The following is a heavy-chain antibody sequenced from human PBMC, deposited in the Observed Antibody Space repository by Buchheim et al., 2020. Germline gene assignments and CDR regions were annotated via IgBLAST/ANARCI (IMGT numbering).Heavy chain of an antibody. D-gene: IGHD6-6*01. CDR1: GFTFSSYA. CDR2: ISYDGSNK. V-gene: IGHV3-30*04. CDR3: ARGHSSCPNTYFDY. J-gene: IGHJ4*02. Sequence: QVQLVESGGGVVQPGRSLRLSRAASGFTFSSYAMHWVRQAPGKGLEWVAVISYDGSNKYYADSVKGRFTISRDNSKNTLYLQIHSLRAEDTAVYYCARGHSSCPNTYFDYWGQGTL.